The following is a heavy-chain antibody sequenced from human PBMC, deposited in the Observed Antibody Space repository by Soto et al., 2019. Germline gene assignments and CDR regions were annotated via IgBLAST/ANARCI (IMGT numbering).Heavy chain of an antibody. J-gene: IGHJ6*02. Sequence: SETLSLTCTVSGGSISSYYWSWIRQPPGKGLEWIGYIYYSGSTNYNPSLKSRVTISVDTSKNQFSLKLSSVTAADTAVYYCARNSAADRSGWYYYYGMDVWGQGTTVTV. CDR2: IYYSGST. CDR1: GGSISSYY. D-gene: IGHD6-19*01. CDR3: ARNSAADRSGWYYYYGMDV. V-gene: IGHV4-59*08.